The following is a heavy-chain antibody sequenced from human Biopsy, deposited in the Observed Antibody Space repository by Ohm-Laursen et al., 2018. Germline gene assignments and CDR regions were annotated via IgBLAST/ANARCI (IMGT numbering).Heavy chain of an antibody. CDR1: GYTFAGYY. D-gene: IGHD1-26*01. V-gene: IGHV1-69*06. Sequence: GSSVKVSCKASGYTFAGYYLHWVRQAPGQGLEWMGGIIPIFNTAKDAQNFQGRVRMTADKSTNTAYMELTSLRSEDTAVYYCARSMLGASTGDDAFDVWGQGTLVTVSS. CDR2: IIPIFNTA. CDR3: ARSMLGASTGDDAFDV. J-gene: IGHJ3*01.